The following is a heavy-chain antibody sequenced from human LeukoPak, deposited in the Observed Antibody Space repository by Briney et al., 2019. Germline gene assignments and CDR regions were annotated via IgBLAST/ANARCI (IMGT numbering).Heavy chain of an antibody. CDR2: ISAYNGNT. Sequence: ASVKISCKTAAYTITTNGISWVRHAPGEGREWMGWISAYNGNTNYAQKLQARVTMTTDTSASTAYMELRSLRSDETGGYYCARGRLEQLVRTNCYYYYMDVWGKGTTVTVSS. V-gene: IGHV1-18*01. D-gene: IGHD6-6*01. CDR3: ARGRLEQLVRTNCYYYYMDV. J-gene: IGHJ6*03. CDR1: AYTITTNG.